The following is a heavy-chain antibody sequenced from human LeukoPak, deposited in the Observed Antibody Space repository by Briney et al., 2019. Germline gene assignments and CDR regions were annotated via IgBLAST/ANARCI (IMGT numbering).Heavy chain of an antibody. Sequence: GGSLRLSCAASGFIFSSYWMSWVRQAPGKGLEWVANIKQDGSEKYYVDSVKGRFTISRDNAKNSLYLQMNSLRAEDTAVYYCARSDYYGSGTPDYWGQGTLVTVSS. D-gene: IGHD3-10*01. CDR1: GFIFSSYW. CDR3: ARSDYYGSGTPDY. V-gene: IGHV3-7*01. J-gene: IGHJ4*02. CDR2: IKQDGSEK.